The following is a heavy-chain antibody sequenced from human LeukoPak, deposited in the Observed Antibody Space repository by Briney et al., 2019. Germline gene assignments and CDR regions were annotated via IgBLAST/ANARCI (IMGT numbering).Heavy chain of an antibody. CDR2: MNPNSGNT. CDR1: GYTFTSYD. J-gene: IGHJ3*02. Sequence: ASVKVSCKASGYTFTSYDINWLRQATGQGLEWMGWMNPNSGNTGYAQKFQGRVTMTRNTSISTAYMELSSLRSEDTAVYYCARLGGRITIFGVVTYDAFDIWGQGTMVTVSS. CDR3: ARLGGRITIFGVVTYDAFDI. D-gene: IGHD3-3*01. V-gene: IGHV1-8*01.